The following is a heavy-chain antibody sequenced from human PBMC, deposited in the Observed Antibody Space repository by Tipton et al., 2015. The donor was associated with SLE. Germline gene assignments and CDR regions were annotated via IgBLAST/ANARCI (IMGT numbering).Heavy chain of an antibody. CDR2: IIRSSSYI. J-gene: IGHJ6*03. CDR1: GFIFSSYA. CDR3: VRGPWAYYYYMDV. Sequence: SLRLSCAASGFIFSSYAMSWVRQAPGKGLEWVSSIIRSSSYIAYADSVKGRFAISRDNAKNLLFLQLKSLRAEDTAVYYRVRGPWAYYYYMDVWGKGTKVTVSS. V-gene: IGHV3-21*01. D-gene: IGHD7-27*01.